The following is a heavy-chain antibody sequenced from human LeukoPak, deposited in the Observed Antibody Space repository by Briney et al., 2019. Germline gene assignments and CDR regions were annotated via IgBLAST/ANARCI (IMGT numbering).Heavy chain of an antibody. V-gene: IGHV3-53*01. D-gene: IGHD1-26*01. CDR3: ARSTYSGSYRYYFNS. J-gene: IGHJ4*02. CDR2: TYSGTSI. CDR1: GFTVSNNY. Sequence: GGSLRLSCAASGFTVSNNYMGWVRQAPGKGLEWVSITYSGTSIYYADSVKGRFTISRDNSKNTLYLQMNSLRTEDTAVYYCARSTYSGSYRYYFNSWGQGTLVTVSS.